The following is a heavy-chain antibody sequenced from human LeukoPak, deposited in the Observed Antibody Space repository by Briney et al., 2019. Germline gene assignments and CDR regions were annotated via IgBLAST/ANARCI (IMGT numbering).Heavy chain of an antibody. V-gene: IGHV3-30*18. D-gene: IGHD3-9*01. CDR1: GFTFSDSY. CDR3: AKDDWLDAFDI. J-gene: IGHJ3*02. Sequence: GGSLRLSCAASGFTFSDSYMSWIRQAPGRGLEWVAFISYDENNINYADSVKGRFTISRDNSKNMLYLQMNSLRAEDTAVYYCAKDDWLDAFDIWGQGTMVTVSS. CDR2: ISYDENNI.